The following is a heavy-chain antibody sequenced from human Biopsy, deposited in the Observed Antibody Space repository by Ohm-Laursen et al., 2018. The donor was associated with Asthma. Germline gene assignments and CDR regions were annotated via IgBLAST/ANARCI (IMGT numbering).Heavy chain of an antibody. CDR3: AKNNDQQLTY. CDR1: GFAFGKYG. J-gene: IGHJ4*02. D-gene: IGHD6-13*01. Sequence: SLRLSCTASGFAFGKYGMYWARQAPGKGLQWVAVITHDGSRMYYADSVRGRFTVSRDNSRNTLYLEMSSLRVDDTAVYYCAKNNDQQLTYWGRGTLVTVSS. CDR2: ITHDGSRM. V-gene: IGHV3-30*18.